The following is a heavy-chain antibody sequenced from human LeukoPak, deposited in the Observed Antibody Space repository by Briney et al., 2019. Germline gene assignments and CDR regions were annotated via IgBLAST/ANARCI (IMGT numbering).Heavy chain of an antibody. CDR1: GFTFSSYA. Sequence: PGGSLRLSCAASGFTFSSYAMSWVRQAPGKGLEWVTFIRYDGSNKYYADSVKGRFAISRDNSKNTLYLQMNSLRVEDTAVYYCAKPAYAGYYYYMDVWGKGTTVTVSS. J-gene: IGHJ6*03. CDR2: IRYDGSNK. V-gene: IGHV3-30*02. D-gene: IGHD3-16*01. CDR3: AKPAYAGYYYYMDV.